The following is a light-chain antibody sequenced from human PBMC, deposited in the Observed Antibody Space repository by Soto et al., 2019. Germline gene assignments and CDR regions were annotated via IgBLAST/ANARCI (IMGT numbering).Light chain of an antibody. CDR1: RSNNGSDY. CDR2: NNN. J-gene: IGLJ2*01. V-gene: IGLV1-47*01. Sequence: QSVLTQPPSASGTPGQRVTISCSGSRSNNGSDYVKWYQQVRGTAPKLVIYNNNQRPSGVPDRFSGSKSGTAAALAISGLRSEEEADYYCAARDESLTGVVFGGGTKLTVL. CDR3: AARDESLTGVV.